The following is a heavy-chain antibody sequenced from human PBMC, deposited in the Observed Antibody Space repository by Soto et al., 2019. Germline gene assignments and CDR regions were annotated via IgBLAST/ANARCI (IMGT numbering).Heavy chain of an antibody. CDR3: ARDRVMVVPAASPYYYYYGMDV. CDR1: GAALNSGNYY. Sequence: PSETLSLTCSVSGAALNSGNYYWSWIRQVPGKGLEWIGYIYYSGSTNYNPSLKSRVTISVDTSKNQFSLKLSSVTAADTAVYYCARDRVMVVPAASPYYYYYGMDVWGQGTTVTVSS. J-gene: IGHJ6*02. V-gene: IGHV4-61*01. D-gene: IGHD2-2*01. CDR2: IYYSGST.